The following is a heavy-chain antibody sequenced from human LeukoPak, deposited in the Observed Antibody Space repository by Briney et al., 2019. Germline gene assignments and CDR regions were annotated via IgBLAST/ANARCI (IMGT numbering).Heavy chain of an antibody. CDR2: ISAYNGNT. Sequence: ASVKVSCKASGYTFTSYGISWVRQAPGQGLEWMGWISAYNGNTNYGQKLQGRVTMTTDTSTSTAYMELRSLRSDDTAVYYCARVARGARRGGFDYWGQGTLVTVSS. V-gene: IGHV1-18*01. D-gene: IGHD4/OR15-4a*01. CDR1: GYTFTSYG. CDR3: ARVARGARRGGFDY. J-gene: IGHJ4*02.